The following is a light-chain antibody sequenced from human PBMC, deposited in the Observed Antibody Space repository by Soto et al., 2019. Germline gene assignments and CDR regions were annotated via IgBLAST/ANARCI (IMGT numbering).Light chain of an antibody. J-gene: IGKJ1*01. V-gene: IGKV3-15*01. CDR2: RAS. CDR3: QQYQNLWT. Sequence: IVMTQSPATLSLSPGERATLSCRAGQTIYSNVAWYQQRPGQAPRLLIYRASTRATGVPARFSGSGSGTEFTLTISSLQSEDFALYYCQQYQNLWTFGQGTKVDIK. CDR1: QTIYSN.